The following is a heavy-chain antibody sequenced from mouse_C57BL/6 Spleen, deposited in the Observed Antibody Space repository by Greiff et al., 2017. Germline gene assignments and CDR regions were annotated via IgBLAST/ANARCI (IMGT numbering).Heavy chain of an antibody. D-gene: IGHD2-2*01. V-gene: IGHV1-82*01. J-gene: IGHJ2*01. Sequence: QVQLKESGPELVKPGASVKISCKASGYAFSSSWMNWVKQRPGKGLEWIGRIYPGDGDTNYNGKFKGKATLTADNSSSTAYMQLSSLTSEDSAVXFCAREGYLYFDYWGQGTTLTVSS. CDR3: AREGYLYFDY. CDR1: GYAFSSSW. CDR2: IYPGDGDT.